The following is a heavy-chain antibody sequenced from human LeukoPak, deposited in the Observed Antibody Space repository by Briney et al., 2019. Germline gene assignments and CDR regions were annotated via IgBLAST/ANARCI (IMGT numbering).Heavy chain of an antibody. J-gene: IGHJ4*02. CDR1: GYTFTSYD. V-gene: IGHV1-8*03. CDR2: MNPNSGNT. D-gene: IGHD1-1*01. Sequence: ASVKVSFKASGYTFTSYDINWVRQATGQGLEWMGWMNPNSGNTGYAQKFQGRVTITRDTSISTAYLELSSLTSQDTAVYYCARNPPETGTFDYWRQGTLVTVSS. CDR3: ARNPPETGTFDY.